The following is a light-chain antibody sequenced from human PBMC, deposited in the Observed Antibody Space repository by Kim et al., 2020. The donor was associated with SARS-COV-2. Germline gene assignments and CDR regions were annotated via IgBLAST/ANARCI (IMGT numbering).Light chain of an antibody. V-gene: IGLV3-21*04. CDR1: NIGSKS. Sequence: SYELTQPPSVSVAPGKTATITCGGNNIGSKSVQWYQQKPGQAPVLVIYDDRDRPSGIPERFSGSNSGNTATLTISRVEAGGEADYFCQVWDTPSDHYVFATGTKVTVL. CDR3: QVWDTPSDHYV. CDR2: DDR. J-gene: IGLJ1*01.